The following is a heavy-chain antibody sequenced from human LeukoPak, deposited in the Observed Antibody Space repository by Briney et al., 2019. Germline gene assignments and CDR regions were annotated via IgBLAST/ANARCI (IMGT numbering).Heavy chain of an antibody. D-gene: IGHD3-3*01. Sequence: GGSLRLSCAASGFTFSNAWMSWVRQAPGKGLEWVGRIKSKTDGGTTDYAAPVKGRFTISRDDSKNTLYLQMNSLKTEDTAVYYCTTDPIFGVAIEGAASFHWGQGTLVTVSS. CDR2: IKSKTDGGTT. CDR3: TTDPIFGVAIEGAASFH. V-gene: IGHV3-15*01. J-gene: IGHJ4*02. CDR1: GFTFSNAW.